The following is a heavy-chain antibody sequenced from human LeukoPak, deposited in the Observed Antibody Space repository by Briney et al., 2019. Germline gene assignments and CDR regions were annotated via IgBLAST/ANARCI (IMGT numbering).Heavy chain of an antibody. CDR2: ISGSGGST. CDR1: RFTFSTYS. J-gene: IGHJ4*02. Sequence: GGSLRLSCAASRFTFSTYSMNWVRQAPGKGLEWVSAISGSGGSTYYADSVKGRFTISRDNSKNTLYLQMNSLRAEDTAVYYCAKEQYSSGWYGLDYWGQGTLVTVSS. D-gene: IGHD6-19*01. V-gene: IGHV3-23*01. CDR3: AKEQYSSGWYGLDY.